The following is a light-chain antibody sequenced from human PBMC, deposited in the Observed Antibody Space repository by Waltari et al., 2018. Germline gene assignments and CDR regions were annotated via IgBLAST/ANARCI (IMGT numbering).Light chain of an antibody. V-gene: IGKV3-11*01. CDR2: YTS. Sequence: EIVLTQSPAILSLSPGERASLSCRASQSVTNYLAWYQQKPGQAPRLLISYTSNRATGIPARFSGSGFGTDFTLTISSLEPEDFAVYYCQQRRDWPLTFGGGTKVEIK. CDR1: QSVTNY. CDR3: QQRRDWPLT. J-gene: IGKJ4*01.